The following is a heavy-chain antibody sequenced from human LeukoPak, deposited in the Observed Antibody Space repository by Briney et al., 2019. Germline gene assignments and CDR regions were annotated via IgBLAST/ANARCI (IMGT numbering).Heavy chain of an antibody. D-gene: IGHD3-22*01. CDR3: ARGYYYDTSGPYFDS. J-gene: IGHJ4*02. Sequence: AGSLRLSCAASVFTFRRHWMQWVRQAPAKGLVWVSRLTTDGSSIRYADSVKGPFTISRDNAKNTLYLQMNSLRAEDTAVYYCARGYYYDTSGPYFDSWGQGTLVTVSS. CDR2: LTTDGSSI. CDR1: VFTFRRHW. V-gene: IGHV3-74*01.